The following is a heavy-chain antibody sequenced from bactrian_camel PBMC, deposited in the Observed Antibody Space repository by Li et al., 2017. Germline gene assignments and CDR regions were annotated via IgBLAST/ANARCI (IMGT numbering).Heavy chain of an antibody. Sequence: QVQLVESGGGSVQAGGSLRLSCSGSGYTSSRYSVGWFRQAPGKEREGVAALDVDGRPSYADSVNGRFTISKDNAKNILYLQMNSLEPADTAMYYCAADLGDRIPAFQALGVVKDFRYVGRGTQVTVS. CDR2: LDVDGRP. CDR1: GYTSSRYS. J-gene: IGHJ6*01. D-gene: IGHD3*01. V-gene: IGHV3S26*01. CDR3: AADLGDRIPAFQALGVVKDFRY.